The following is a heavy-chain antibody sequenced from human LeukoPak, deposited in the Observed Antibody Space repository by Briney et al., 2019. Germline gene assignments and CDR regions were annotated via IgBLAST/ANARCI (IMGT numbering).Heavy chain of an antibody. V-gene: IGHV1-69*05. J-gene: IGHJ4*02. CDR3: ARDPTHYYDSSGYGSMYY. CDR1: GGTFSSYA. CDR2: IIPIFGTA. Sequence: SVKVSCKASGGTFSSYAISWVRQAPGQGLEWMGRIIPIFGTANYAQKFQGRVTITTDESTSTAYMELSSLRSEDTAVYYCARDPTHYYDSSGYGSMYYWGQGTLVTVSS. D-gene: IGHD3-22*01.